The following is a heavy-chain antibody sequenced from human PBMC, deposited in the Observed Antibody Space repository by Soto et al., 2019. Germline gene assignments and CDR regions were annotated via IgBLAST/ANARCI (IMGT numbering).Heavy chain of an antibody. J-gene: IGHJ4*02. D-gene: IGHD1-7*01. CDR2: IYRTGST. CDR1: GRSFTRNNW. CDR3: ASRDPGTSVDY. V-gene: IGHV4-4*02. Sequence: TLFLTCAVSGRSFTRNNWWTVVRQPPGQGLEWLGEIYRTGSTNYNPSLNSRVTLSLDKSENQFSLKVTSLTAADTAVYYCASRDPGTSVDYWGQGTLVTVSS.